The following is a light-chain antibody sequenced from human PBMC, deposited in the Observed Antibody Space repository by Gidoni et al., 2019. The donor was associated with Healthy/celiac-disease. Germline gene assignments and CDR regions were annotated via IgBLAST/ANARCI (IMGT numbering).Light chain of an antibody. CDR3: QQYNNWPWYT. Sequence: EIVMPQSPATLSVSPGERATLSCRASQSVSSNLAWYQQKPGQAPRLLIYGASTRATGIPARFSGSGSGTEFTLTISSLQSEDFAVYYCQQYNNWPWYTFGQGTKLEIK. CDR1: QSVSSN. CDR2: GAS. V-gene: IGKV3-15*01. J-gene: IGKJ2*01.